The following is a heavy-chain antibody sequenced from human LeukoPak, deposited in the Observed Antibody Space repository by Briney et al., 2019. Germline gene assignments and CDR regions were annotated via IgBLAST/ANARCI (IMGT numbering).Heavy chain of an antibody. D-gene: IGHD3-16*01. Sequence: SETLSLTFAVYGGSFSAHYWSWIRQPPGKGPEWIGEINHSGSTNYNPSLKSRVTISVDTSKNQFSLKLSSVTAADTAVYYCTRVMITFGNQSGMDVWGQGTTVTVSS. V-gene: IGHV4-34*01. J-gene: IGHJ6*02. CDR1: GGSFSAHY. CDR2: INHSGST. CDR3: TRVMITFGNQSGMDV.